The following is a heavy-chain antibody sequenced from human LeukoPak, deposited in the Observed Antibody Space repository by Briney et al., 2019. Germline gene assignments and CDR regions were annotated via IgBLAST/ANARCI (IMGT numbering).Heavy chain of an antibody. V-gene: IGHV4-59*02. D-gene: IGHD2-15*01. CDR3: TKNAGRGRPSDL. CDR1: GDSVSSSY. CDR2: IYYTGVT. Sequence: PSQTLSLTCTVSGDSVSSSYWSWVRQPPGKGLEWLAYIYYTGVTNYNPSLKSRVTISLDMSRNQVSLKLLSVTAAHTAVYYCTKNAGRGRPSDLWGQGTLVTVSS. J-gene: IGHJ5*02.